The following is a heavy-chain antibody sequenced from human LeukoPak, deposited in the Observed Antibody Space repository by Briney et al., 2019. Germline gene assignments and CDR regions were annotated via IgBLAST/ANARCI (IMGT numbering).Heavy chain of an antibody. CDR3: ARQGSYDFWSGYYMFDY. CDR2: IYPGDSDT. CDR1: GYSFTSYW. Sequence: GESLKISCKGSGYSFTSYWIGWVRQMPGKGLEWMGIIYPGDSDTRYSPSFQGQVTISADKSISTAYLQWSSLKASDTAMYYCARQGSYDFWSGYYMFDYWGQGTLVTVSS. V-gene: IGHV5-51*01. D-gene: IGHD3-3*01. J-gene: IGHJ4*02.